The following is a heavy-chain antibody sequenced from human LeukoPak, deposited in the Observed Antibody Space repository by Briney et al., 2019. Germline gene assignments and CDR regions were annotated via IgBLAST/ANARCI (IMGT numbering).Heavy chain of an antibody. Sequence: GASVKVSCKASGYPFSNYYIHWVRQAPGQGLEWMGIINPSGGTTTYAQKVQGRVTMTRDMSTSTVYMELNSLRSEDTAVYYCAKGQYLSNDAFDIWGQGTMVTVSS. CDR3: AKGQYLSNDAFDI. CDR1: GYPFSNYY. J-gene: IGHJ3*02. D-gene: IGHD4-11*01. CDR2: INPSGGTT. V-gene: IGHV1-46*01.